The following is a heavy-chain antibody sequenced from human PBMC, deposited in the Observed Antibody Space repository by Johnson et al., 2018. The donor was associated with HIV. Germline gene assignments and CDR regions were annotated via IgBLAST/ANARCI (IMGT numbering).Heavy chain of an antibody. CDR2: IWYDGSNR. Sequence: QVQLVESGGGVVQPGRSLRLSCATSGLTFSSFGMHWVRQAPGKGLEWVAVIWYDGSNRYYADSVKGRITISRDNSKNTLYLQMNSLRAEDTAVYYCARVTRYNWNSDAFDIWGQGTMVTVSS. CDR3: ARVTRYNWNSDAFDI. D-gene: IGHD1-1*01. CDR1: GLTFSSFG. J-gene: IGHJ3*02. V-gene: IGHV3-33*08.